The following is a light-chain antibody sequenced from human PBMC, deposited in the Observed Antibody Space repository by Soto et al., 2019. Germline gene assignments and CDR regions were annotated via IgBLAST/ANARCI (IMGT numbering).Light chain of an antibody. CDR3: SSYAGSNNFV. CDR2: EVS. CDR1: SSDVGGYNY. V-gene: IGLV2-8*01. Sequence: QSGMTEDPSASGSPGQSVTISCTGTSSDVGGYNYVSWYQQHPGKAPKLMIYEVSERPSGVPDRFSGSKSSNTASLTVSGLQAEDEADYYCSSYAGSNNFVFGTGTKV. J-gene: IGLJ1*01.